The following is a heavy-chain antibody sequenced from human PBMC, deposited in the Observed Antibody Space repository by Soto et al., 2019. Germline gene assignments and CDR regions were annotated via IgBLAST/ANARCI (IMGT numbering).Heavy chain of an antibody. CDR2: IESKSDGETA. CDR3: TTIVLVPLDX. J-gene: IGHJ5*02. Sequence: GGSLRLSFRTTGFTFTNGWMNWVRLTPGNGLEGVVRIESKSDGETAEYAAPVKSRFIISRDESKDTLYLEMNRLPSEESAVYSFTTIVLVPLDXSGQGVLVTVSX. CDR1: GFTFTNGW. V-gene: IGHV3-15*04. D-gene: IGHD2-15*01.